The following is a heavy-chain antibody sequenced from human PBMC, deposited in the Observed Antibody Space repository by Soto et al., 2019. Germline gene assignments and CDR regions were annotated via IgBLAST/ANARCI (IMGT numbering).Heavy chain of an antibody. CDR2: FYYSGTT. V-gene: IGHV4-31*03. D-gene: IGHD3-9*01. CDR1: GDSISSDGYY. Sequence: QMQLQESGPGLVRPSQTLSLTCTLSGDSISSDGYYWSWIRQRPGKGLEWIGDFYYSGTTSYYPSLRSRLTISVDTSKNQFSLRLSSVTATDPAVYYCARRHDILTGSDSFDVWGRGTLVTVSS. CDR3: ARRHDILTGSDSFDV. J-gene: IGHJ3*01.